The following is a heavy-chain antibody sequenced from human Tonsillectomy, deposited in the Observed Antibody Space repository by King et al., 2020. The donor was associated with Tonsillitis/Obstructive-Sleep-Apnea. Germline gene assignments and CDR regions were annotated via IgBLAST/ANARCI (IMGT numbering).Heavy chain of an antibody. J-gene: IGHJ3*02. D-gene: IGHD2-2*01. CDR1: GGSISSGGYY. V-gene: IGHV4-31*03. Sequence: MQLQESGPGLVKPSQTLSLTCTVSGGSISSGGYYWSWIRQRPGKGLEWVGYIYYTGSTYYNPSLKSRVILLVDTSENQFSLKLSSVTAADTAVYYCARKPNSSSTSCYLGPTAFDIWGQGTMVTVSS. CDR2: IYYTGST. CDR3: ARKPNSSSTSCYLGPTAFDI.